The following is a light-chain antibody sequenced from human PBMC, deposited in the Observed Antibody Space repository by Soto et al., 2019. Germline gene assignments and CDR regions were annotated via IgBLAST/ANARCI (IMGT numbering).Light chain of an antibody. V-gene: IGLV2-14*01. CDR2: DVT. CDR3: SSYTSFKTLV. Sequence: QSVLTQPASVSESPRQSITISCTGSSSDVGGYKYVSWYQQHPGKAPKLLIYDVTNRPSGVSNRFSGSKSGYTASLTISGLQSEDEADYYCSSYTSFKTLVFGTGTKVTV. J-gene: IGLJ1*01. CDR1: SSDVGGYKY.